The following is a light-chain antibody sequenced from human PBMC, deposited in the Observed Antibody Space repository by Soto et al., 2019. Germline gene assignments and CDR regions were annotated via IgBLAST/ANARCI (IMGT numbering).Light chain of an antibody. CDR2: GAS. CDR3: QQYGSSPPIT. J-gene: IGKJ5*01. CDR1: QSVGSAY. Sequence: EIVLTQSPGTLSLSPGERATLSCRASQSVGSAYVGWYQQKPGQAPRLLIFGASRGATGIPDRFSGSGSGTNFTLTISRLEPEDFAVYYCQQYGSSPPITFGQGTRLEIK. V-gene: IGKV3-20*01.